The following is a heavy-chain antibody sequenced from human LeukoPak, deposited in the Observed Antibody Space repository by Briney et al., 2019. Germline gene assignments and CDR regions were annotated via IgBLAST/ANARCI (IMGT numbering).Heavy chain of an antibody. CDR3: ARGKGSSSWYFY. J-gene: IGHJ4*02. Sequence: ASVKVSSKASGYTFTIYGISWVRQAPGQGGEWMGWISAYNGNTNYAQKLQGRVTITTDTSTSTAYMELRSLRSDDTAVYYCARGKGSSSWYFYWGQGTLVTVSS. V-gene: IGHV1-18*01. D-gene: IGHD6-13*01. CDR1: GYTFTIYG. CDR2: ISAYNGNT.